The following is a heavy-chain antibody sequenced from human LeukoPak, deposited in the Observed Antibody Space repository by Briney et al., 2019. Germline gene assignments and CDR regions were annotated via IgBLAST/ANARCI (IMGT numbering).Heavy chain of an antibody. CDR2: FKTDGSTT. Sequence: GGSLRLSCAASGFTFHSYWMHWVRQAPGKGLVWVSLFKTDGSTTRYADSVKGRFTISRDNAKNTLYLQMNSLRAEDTAVYYCARSTSQGFDYWGQGTPVIVSS. V-gene: IGHV3-74*01. CDR1: GFTFHSYW. J-gene: IGHJ4*02. CDR3: ARSTSQGFDY.